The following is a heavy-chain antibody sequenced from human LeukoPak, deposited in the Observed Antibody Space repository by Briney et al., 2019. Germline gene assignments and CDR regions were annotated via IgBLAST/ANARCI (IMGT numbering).Heavy chain of an antibody. V-gene: IGHV4-39*07. CDR3: ARVIIPIGVAFDY. CDR2: IYYSGST. CDR1: GGSISSSSYY. Sequence: SETLSLTCTVSGGSISSSSYYWGWIRQPPGKGLEWIGSIYYSGSTYYNPSLKSRVTISVDTSKNQFSLKLSSVTAADTAVYYCARVIIPIGVAFDYWGQGTLVTVSS. D-gene: IGHD2-21*01. J-gene: IGHJ4*02.